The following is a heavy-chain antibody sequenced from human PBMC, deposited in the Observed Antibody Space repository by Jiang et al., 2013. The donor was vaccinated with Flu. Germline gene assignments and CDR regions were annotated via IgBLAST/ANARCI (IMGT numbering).Heavy chain of an antibody. CDR2: ISAYNGNT. CDR1: GYTFTSYG. Sequence: GAEVKKPGASVKVSCKASGYTFTSYGISWVRQAPGQGLEWMGWISAYNGNTNYAQKLQGRVTMTTDTSTSTAYMELRSLRSDDTAVYYCATGYCSSTSCYTGGDFDYWGQGNPGHRLL. V-gene: IGHV1-18*04. D-gene: IGHD2-2*02. J-gene: IGHJ4*02. CDR3: ATGYCSSTSCYTGGDFDY.